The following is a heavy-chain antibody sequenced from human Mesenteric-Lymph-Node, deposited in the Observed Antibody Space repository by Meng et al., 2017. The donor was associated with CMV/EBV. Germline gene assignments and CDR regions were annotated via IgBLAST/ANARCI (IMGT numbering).Heavy chain of an antibody. CDR3: ARLTYVVAAFWSGYPPYYFDY. J-gene: IGHJ4*02. D-gene: IGHD3-3*01. CDR2: IIGGGSGITI. V-gene: IGHV3-11*04. Sequence: GGSLRLSCAASGFTFSDYYMSWVRQAPGKGLEWVSNIIGGGSGITINYADSVRGRFTISRDNAKNSLYLLMNGLRAEDTALYYCARLTYVVAAFWSGYPPYYFDYWGQGTLVTVSS. CDR1: GFTFSDYY.